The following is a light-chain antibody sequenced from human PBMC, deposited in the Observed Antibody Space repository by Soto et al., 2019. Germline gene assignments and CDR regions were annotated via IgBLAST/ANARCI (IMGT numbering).Light chain of an antibody. CDR2: GAS. CDR1: QNVNNR. Sequence: EIVMTQFPAMLSVSPGERATLSCRASQNVNNRLDWYQQKAGQPPRLLIYGASTRATGIPARFSGSGSGTEFTLTISSLQSEDFSVYYCQHFNSWPLLFGQGTKVEIK. CDR3: QHFNSWPLL. V-gene: IGKV3-15*01. J-gene: IGKJ1*01.